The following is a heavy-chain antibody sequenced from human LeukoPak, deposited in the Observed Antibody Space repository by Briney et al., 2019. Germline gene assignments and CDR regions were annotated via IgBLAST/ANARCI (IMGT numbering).Heavy chain of an antibody. CDR1: GFTFSSYS. J-gene: IGHJ4*02. CDR3: VRRGYYDSSGYDY. CDR2: ISGDSTDI. Sequence: PGGSLRLSCAASGFTFSSYSMNWVRQAPGKGLEWVPSISGDSTDIYYADSVRGRFTISRDNAKNSLYLQINSLRAEDMAIYYCVRRGYYDSSGYDYWGQGTLVTVSS. D-gene: IGHD3-22*01. V-gene: IGHV3-21*01.